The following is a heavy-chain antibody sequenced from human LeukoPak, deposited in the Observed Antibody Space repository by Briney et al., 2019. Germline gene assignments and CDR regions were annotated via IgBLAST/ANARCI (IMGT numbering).Heavy chain of an antibody. CDR2: INHSGTT. CDR1: GGSFSSYY. V-gene: IGHV4-34*01. J-gene: IGHJ5*02. CDR3: TRNNWFDP. Sequence: SETLSLTCAVYGGSFSSYYWSWIRQSPGKGLEWIGEINHSGTTKYNPSLKSRVTISVDTPQNRFSLRLSSVTAADTAVYYCTRNNWFDPWGQGTLVTVSS.